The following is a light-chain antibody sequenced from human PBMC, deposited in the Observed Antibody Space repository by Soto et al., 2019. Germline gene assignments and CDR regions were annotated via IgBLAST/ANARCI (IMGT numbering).Light chain of an antibody. CDR1: QSISSW. CDR2: KAS. CDR3: QHYNSYSEA. Sequence: DIQMTQSPSTLSASIGDRVTITCRAIQSISSWLAWYQQKPGKAPKLLIYKASTLQSGVPSRFRGSGSGTEFTLTISSLQPDDFATYYCQHYNSYSEAFGQGTKVEFK. V-gene: IGKV1-5*03. J-gene: IGKJ1*01.